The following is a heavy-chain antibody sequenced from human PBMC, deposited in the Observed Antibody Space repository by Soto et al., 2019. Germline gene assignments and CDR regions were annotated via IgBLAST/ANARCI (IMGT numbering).Heavy chain of an antibody. CDR3: ARGVEWLFGMDV. V-gene: IGHV4-39*07. J-gene: IGHJ6*02. CDR1: GGSISSSSYY. CDR2: IYYSGST. D-gene: IGHD3-3*01. Sequence: SETLSLTCTVSGGSISSSSYYWGWIRQPPGKGLEWIGSIYYSGSTYYNPSLKSRVTISVDTSKNQFSLKLSSVTAEDTAVYYCARGVEWLFGMDVWGQGTTVTVSS.